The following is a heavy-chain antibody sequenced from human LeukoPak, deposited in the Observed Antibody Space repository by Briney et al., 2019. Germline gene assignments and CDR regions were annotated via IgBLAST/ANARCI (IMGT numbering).Heavy chain of an antibody. Sequence: GASVKVSCKASGYTLTSYGISWVRQAPGQGLEWMGWMSAYNGNTNYAQKLQGRVTMTTDTSTSTAYMELRSLRSDDTVVYYCARDREGIVVVVAVDYYYGMDVWGKGTTVTVSS. CDR2: MSAYNGNT. CDR1: GYTLTSYG. V-gene: IGHV1-18*04. J-gene: IGHJ6*04. CDR3: ARDREGIVVVVAVDYYYGMDV. D-gene: IGHD2-15*01.